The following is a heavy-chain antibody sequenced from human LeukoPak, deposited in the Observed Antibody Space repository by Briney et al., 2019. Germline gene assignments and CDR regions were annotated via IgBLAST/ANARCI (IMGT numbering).Heavy chain of an antibody. V-gene: IGHV4-34*01. Sequence: SETLSLTCAVYGGSFSGYYWSGIRQPPGKGLEWIGEINHSGSTNYNPSLKSRVTISVDTSKNQFSLKLSSVTAADTAVYYCARSHDYDIVVVVAATRGGWFDPWGQGTLVTVSS. CDR1: GGSFSGYY. J-gene: IGHJ5*02. CDR2: INHSGST. D-gene: IGHD2-15*01. CDR3: ARSHDYDIVVVVAATRGGWFDP.